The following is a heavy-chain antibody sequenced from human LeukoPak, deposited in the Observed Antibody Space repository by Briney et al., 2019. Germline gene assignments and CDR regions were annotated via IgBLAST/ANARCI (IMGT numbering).Heavy chain of an antibody. J-gene: IGHJ4*02. V-gene: IGHV3-21*01. CDR2: ISGSSSYI. CDR3: ARAGLWFGELPPYYFDY. CDR1: GFTFSSYS. D-gene: IGHD3-10*01. Sequence: GGSLRLSCAASGFTFSSYSMNWVRQAPGKGLEWVSSISGSSSYIYYADSVKGRFTISRDNAKNSLYLQMNSLRAEDTAVYYCARAGLWFGELPPYYFDYWGQGTLVTVSS.